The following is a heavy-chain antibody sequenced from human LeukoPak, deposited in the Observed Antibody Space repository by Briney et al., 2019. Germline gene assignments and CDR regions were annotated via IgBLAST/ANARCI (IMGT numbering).Heavy chain of an antibody. V-gene: IGHV4-34*01. CDR2: INHSGST. CDR3: ARVGYCSSTSCYKQLYYYYMDV. Sequence: SETLSLTRAVYGGSFSGYYWSWIRQPPGKGLEWIGEINHSGSTNYNPSLKSRVTISVDTSKNQFSLKLSSVTAADTAVYYCARVGYCSSTSCYKQLYYYYMDVWGKGTTVTVSS. CDR1: GGSFSGYY. D-gene: IGHD2-2*02. J-gene: IGHJ6*03.